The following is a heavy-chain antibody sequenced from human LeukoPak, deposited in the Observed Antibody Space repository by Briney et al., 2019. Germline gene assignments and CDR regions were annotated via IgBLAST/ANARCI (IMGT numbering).Heavy chain of an antibody. CDR3: ARRSHSNYHFDY. J-gene: IGHJ4*02. D-gene: IGHD4-11*01. Sequence: SETLSLTCTVSGVSISSYYWSWIRQPPGKGLEWIGYIYYSGSTNYNPSLKSRVTISVDTSKNQFSLKLSSVTAADTAVYYCARRSHSNYHFDYWGQGTLVTVSS. CDR2: IYYSGST. V-gene: IGHV4-59*08. CDR1: GVSISSYY.